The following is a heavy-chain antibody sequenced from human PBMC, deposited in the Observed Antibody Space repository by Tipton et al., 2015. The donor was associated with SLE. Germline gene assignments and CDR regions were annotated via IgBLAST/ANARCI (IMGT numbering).Heavy chain of an antibody. CDR2: IYHSGST. Sequence: TLSLTCAVSGGSIGNAGYSWTWIRRPPGKGLEWLGYIYHSGSTNYNPSLKSRVTISVDTSKNQFSLKLRSVTAADTALYFCARLAGRRFPFDSWGQGTLVTVSS. CDR3: ARLAGRRFPFDS. V-gene: IGHV4-30-2*01. D-gene: IGHD6-6*01. J-gene: IGHJ4*02. CDR1: GGSIGNAGYS.